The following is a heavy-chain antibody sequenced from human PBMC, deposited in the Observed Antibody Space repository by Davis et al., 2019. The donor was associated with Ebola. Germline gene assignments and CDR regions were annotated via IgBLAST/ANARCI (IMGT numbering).Heavy chain of an antibody. CDR3: ARDRSRYGMDV. J-gene: IGHJ6*02. CDR1: GGSISSHY. V-gene: IGHV4-59*11. CDR2: IYYSGST. Sequence: PSETLSLTCTVSGGSISSHYWSWIRQPPGKGLEWIGYIYYSGSTNYNPSLKSRVTISVDTSKNQFSLKLSSVTAADTAVYYCARDRSRYGMDVWGQGTTVTVSS. D-gene: IGHD1-26*01.